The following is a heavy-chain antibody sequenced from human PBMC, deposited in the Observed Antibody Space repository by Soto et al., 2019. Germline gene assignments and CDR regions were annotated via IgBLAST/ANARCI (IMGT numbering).Heavy chain of an antibody. CDR3: VKLNPKVGDDAFDI. J-gene: IGHJ3*02. D-gene: IGHD3-16*01. CDR1: GFTFSSYG. V-gene: IGHV3-30*18. CDR2: ISYDGSNK. Sequence: QVQLVESGGGVVQPGRSLRLSCAASGFTFSSYGMHWVRQAPGKGLEWVAVISYDGSNKYYADSVKGRFTISRDNSKNTLYLQMNSLRAEDTAVYYCVKLNPKVGDDAFDIWGQGTMVTVSS.